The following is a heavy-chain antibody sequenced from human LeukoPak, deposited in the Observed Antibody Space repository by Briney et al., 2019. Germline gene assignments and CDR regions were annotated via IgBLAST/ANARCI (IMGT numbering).Heavy chain of an antibody. CDR3: AREVEWLDAFDI. Sequence: PSETLSLTCTVSGGSISSSSYYWGWIRQPPGKGLEWIGSIYYSGSTYYNPSLKSRVTISVDTSKNQFSLKLSSVTAADTAVYYCAREVEWLDAFDIWGQGTMVTVSS. CDR1: GGSISSSSYY. J-gene: IGHJ3*02. CDR2: IYYSGST. D-gene: IGHD6-19*01. V-gene: IGHV4-39*02.